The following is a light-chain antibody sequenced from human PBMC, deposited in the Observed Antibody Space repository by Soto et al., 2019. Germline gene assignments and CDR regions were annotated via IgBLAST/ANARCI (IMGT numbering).Light chain of an antibody. V-gene: IGLV2-14*01. J-gene: IGLJ2*01. CDR2: EVS. Sequence: QSALTQPASVSGSPGQSITISCTGTSSDVGGYNYGSWYQQHPGKAPKLMIYEVSNRPSGVSNRFSGSKSGNTASLTISGLQPEDEADYYCSSFTTRSTVVFGGGTKLTV. CDR1: SSDVGGYNY. CDR3: SSFTTRSTVV.